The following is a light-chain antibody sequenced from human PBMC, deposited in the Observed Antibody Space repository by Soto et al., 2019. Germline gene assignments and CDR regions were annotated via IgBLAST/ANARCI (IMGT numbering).Light chain of an antibody. CDR2: AAS. CDR1: QSVSIN. Sequence: ELVMTQSPATLSVSPGESATLSCRASQSVSINLAWYQQKPGQAPRLLIYAASTRATGIPARFRGSGSGTDFIVSISSLQAEDFEDYYCHQYNTWPRTFGHGTRVEL. CDR3: HQYNTWPRT. J-gene: IGKJ1*01. V-gene: IGKV3-15*01.